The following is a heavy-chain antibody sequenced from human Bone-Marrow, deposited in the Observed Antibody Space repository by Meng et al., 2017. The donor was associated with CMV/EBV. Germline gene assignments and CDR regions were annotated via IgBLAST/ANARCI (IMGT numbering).Heavy chain of an antibody. J-gene: IGHJ4*02. CDR2: IIPILGIA. CDR3: ARGHYYDSSGYRRDGYYFDY. Sequence: SVKVSCKASGGTFSSYTISWVRQAPGQGLEWMGRIIPILGIANYAQKFQGRVTITADKSTSTAYMELSSLRSEDTAGYYCARGHYYDSSGYRRDGYYFDYWGQGTLVTVPS. D-gene: IGHD3-22*01. CDR1: GGTFSSYT. V-gene: IGHV1-69*02.